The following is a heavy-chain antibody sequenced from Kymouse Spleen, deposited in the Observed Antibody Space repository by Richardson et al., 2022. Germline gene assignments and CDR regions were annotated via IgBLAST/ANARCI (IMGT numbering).Heavy chain of an antibody. CDR3: AKDEGITGTFDY. CDR2: ISYDGSNK. V-gene: IGHV3-30*18. Sequence: QVQLVESGGGVVQPGRSLRLSCAASGFTFSSYGMHWVRQAPGKGLEWVAVISYDGSNKYYADSVKGRFTISRDNSKNTLYLQMNSLRAEDTAVYYCAKDEGITGTFDYWGQGTLVTVSS. D-gene: IGHD1-20*01,IGHD1-7*01. CDR1: GFTFSSYG. J-gene: IGHJ4*02.